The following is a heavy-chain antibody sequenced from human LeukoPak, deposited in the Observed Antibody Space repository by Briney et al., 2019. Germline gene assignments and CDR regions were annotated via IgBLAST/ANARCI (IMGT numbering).Heavy chain of an antibody. V-gene: IGHV3-66*04. CDR2: IYSAGTT. J-gene: IGHJ3*02. CDR3: ASQSTPVLPFDI. CDR1: GFTVSSNY. Sequence: PGGSLRLSCAASGFTVSSNYISWVRQAPGKGLEWVSVIYSAGTTYYADCVKGRFTIARDNSKNTLYLQMNSLRVEDTAVYDCASQSTPVLPFDIWGQGTMVTVPS.